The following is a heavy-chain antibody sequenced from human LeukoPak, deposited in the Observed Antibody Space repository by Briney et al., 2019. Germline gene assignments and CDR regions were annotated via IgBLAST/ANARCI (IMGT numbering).Heavy chain of an antibody. CDR2: ISGSGGST. CDR3: AKGLKPAMASRSNYFDY. D-gene: IGHD2-8*01. CDR1: GFTFSSYA. J-gene: IGHJ4*02. Sequence: PGGSLRLSCAGSGFTFSSYAMSWVRQAPGKGLEWVSAISGSGGSTYYADSVKGRFTISRDNSKNTLYLQMNSLRVEDTAVYYCAKGLKPAMASRSNYFDYWGQGTLVTVSS. V-gene: IGHV3-23*01.